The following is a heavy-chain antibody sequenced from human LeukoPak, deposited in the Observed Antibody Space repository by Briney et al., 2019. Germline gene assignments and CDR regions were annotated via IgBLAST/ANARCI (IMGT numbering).Heavy chain of an antibody. CDR2: MNSSDTTI. D-gene: IGHD3-22*01. CDR3: ARGAAYASSAYYNCYFDL. J-gene: IGHJ2*01. CDR1: GFTFSSYR. Sequence: GGSLRLSCAASGFTFSSYRMNWVRQAPGKGLEWVSYMNSSDTTIYYADSVKGRFTISRDNAKNSLYLQMNSLRDEDTAVYYCARGAAYASSAYYNCYFDLWGRGTLVTVSS. V-gene: IGHV3-48*02.